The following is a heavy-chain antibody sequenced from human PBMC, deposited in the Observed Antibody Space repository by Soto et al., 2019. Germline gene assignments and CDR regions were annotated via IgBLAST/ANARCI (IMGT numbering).Heavy chain of an antibody. V-gene: IGHV5-51*01. J-gene: IGHJ3*02. CDR1: GYSFTSYW. D-gene: IGHD2-15*01. CDR3: ASQLCSGGSCHLEPGAFDI. Sequence: GESLKISCKGSGYSFTSYWIGWVRQMPGKGLEWMGIIYPGDSDTRYSPSFQGQVTISADKSISTAYLQWSSLKASDTAMYYCASQLCSGGSCHLEPGAFDIWGQGTMVTVS. CDR2: IYPGDSDT.